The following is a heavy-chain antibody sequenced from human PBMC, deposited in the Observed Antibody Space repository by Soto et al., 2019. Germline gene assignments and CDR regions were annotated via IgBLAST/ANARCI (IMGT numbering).Heavy chain of an antibody. V-gene: IGHV4-59*02. CDR2: IYNGGST. J-gene: IGHJ5*02. CDR3: ARGGASSKWLDP. D-gene: IGHD3-10*01. CDR1: GDSVNTFF. Sequence: PSETLSLTCTVSGDSVNTFFWSWIRQPPGQGLELIGFIYNGGSTDYNPSFQSRVTISLDTSKNQFFLKLSAVTAADTAVYYCARGGASSKWLDPWGKGTLVTVS.